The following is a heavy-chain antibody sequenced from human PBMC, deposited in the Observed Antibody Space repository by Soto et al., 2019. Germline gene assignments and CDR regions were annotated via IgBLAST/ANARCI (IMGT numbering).Heavy chain of an antibody. D-gene: IGHD3-16*01. CDR2: INWKSDI. V-gene: IGHV3-9*01. J-gene: IGHJ4*02. Sequence: PWGSLRLSCAVSGFTFGDNAIHLFGQPPEKGLEWVSGINWKSDIGYADSVKGRFTISRDNAENSLYLQMNSLRAEDTALYYCAISQDRGGRTTFIYWGQGTQVTVSS. CDR3: AISQDRGGRTTFIY. CDR1: GFTFGDNA.